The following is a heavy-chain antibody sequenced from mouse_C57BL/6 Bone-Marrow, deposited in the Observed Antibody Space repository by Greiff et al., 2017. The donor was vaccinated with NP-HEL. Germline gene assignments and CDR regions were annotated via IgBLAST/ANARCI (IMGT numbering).Heavy chain of an antibody. Sequence: EVQVVESGGGLVKPGGSLKLSCAASGFTFSSYAMSWVRQTPEKRLEWVATISDGGSYTYYPDNVKGRFTISRDNAKNNLYLQMSHLKSEDTAMYYCARDGWYVGFAYWGQGTLVTVSA. CDR2: ISDGGSYT. V-gene: IGHV5-4*01. CDR3: ARDGWYVGFAY. J-gene: IGHJ3*01. CDR1: GFTFSSYA. D-gene: IGHD2-14*01.